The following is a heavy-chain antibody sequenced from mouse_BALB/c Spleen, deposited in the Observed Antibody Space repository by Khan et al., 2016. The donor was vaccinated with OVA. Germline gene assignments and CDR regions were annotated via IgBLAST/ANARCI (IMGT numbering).Heavy chain of an antibody. J-gene: IGHJ4*01. CDR3: ARGNDYGYAMDY. CDR1: GYSITSNYA. D-gene: IGHD1-1*01. Sequence: EVQLQESGPGLVKPSQSLSLTCTVTGYSITSNYAWNWIRQFPGNKLEWMGYISYSGRTSYNPSLKSRISITRDTSKNQFFLQLSSVTTEDTATYYCARGNDYGYAMDYWGQGTSVTVSS. V-gene: IGHV3-2*02. CDR2: ISYSGRT.